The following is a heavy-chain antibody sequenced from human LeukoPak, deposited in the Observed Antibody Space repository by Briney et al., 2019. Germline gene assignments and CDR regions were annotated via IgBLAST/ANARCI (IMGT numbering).Heavy chain of an antibody. J-gene: IGHJ5*02. CDR1: GGSFSDYY. CDR2: INHRGST. D-gene: IGHD4-17*01. Sequence: KSSETLSLTCAVYGGSFSDYYWSWIRQPPGKGLEWIGEINHRGSTNYSPSLKSRVTVSVDTAKNQFSLILSSVTAADTALYYCARDLYGDGSYFDPWGQGTLVTVSS. V-gene: IGHV4-34*01. CDR3: ARDLYGDGSYFDP.